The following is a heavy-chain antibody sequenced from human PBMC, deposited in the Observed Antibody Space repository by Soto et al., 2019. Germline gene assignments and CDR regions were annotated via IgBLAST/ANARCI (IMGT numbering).Heavy chain of an antibody. V-gene: IGHV4-39*01. D-gene: IGHD2-15*01. Sequence: PSGSPALTFTLSGRCISSSSYYWCWMRQPQGKGLEWIGSIYYSGSTYYNPSLKSRVTISVDTSKNQFSLKLSSVTAADTAVYYCASESLVVAATSLFDYWGQGTLVTVSS. CDR1: GRCISSSSYY. CDR2: IYYSGST. CDR3: ASESLVVAATSLFDY. J-gene: IGHJ4*02.